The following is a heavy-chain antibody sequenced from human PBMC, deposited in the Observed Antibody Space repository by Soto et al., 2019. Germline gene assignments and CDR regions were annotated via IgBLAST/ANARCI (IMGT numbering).Heavy chain of an antibody. CDR2: INPVNGNT. CDR3: ARGIATGQLDP. J-gene: IGHJ5*02. D-gene: IGHD6-13*01. V-gene: IGHV1-3*01. Sequence: SVKVSCKASGYTFTTYTMNWVRQAPGQRLEWMGWINPVNGNTKSSQKFQDRVIITRDTSASTAYMELRSLRSEDTAVYYCARGIATGQLDPWGQGTLVTVSS. CDR1: GYTFTTYT.